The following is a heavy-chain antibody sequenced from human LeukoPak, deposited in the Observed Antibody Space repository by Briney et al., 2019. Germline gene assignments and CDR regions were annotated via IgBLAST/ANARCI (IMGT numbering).Heavy chain of an antibody. CDR3: AGSGIAVAVEFAFDI. Sequence: PSETLSPTCAVSGGSISSSNWWSWVRQPPGKGLEWIGEIYHSGSTNYNPSLKSRVTISVDKSKNQFSLKLSSVTAADTAVYYCAGSGIAVAVEFAFDIWGQGTMVTVSS. D-gene: IGHD6-19*01. J-gene: IGHJ3*02. CDR1: GGSISSSNW. V-gene: IGHV4-4*02. CDR2: IYHSGST.